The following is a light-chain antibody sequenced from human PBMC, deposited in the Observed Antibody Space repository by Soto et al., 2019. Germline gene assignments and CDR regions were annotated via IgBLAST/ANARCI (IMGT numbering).Light chain of an antibody. V-gene: IGKV3-15*01. Sequence: EIVMTQSPATLSVSPGERATLSCRASQSVSSSLAWYQQKPGQPPRLLIYGASTRATGIPAWCSGSGSGTEFTLTISSLQSEDFAVYYCQQYNNWPRTFGQGTKVDIK. CDR1: QSVSSS. CDR3: QQYNNWPRT. J-gene: IGKJ1*01. CDR2: GAS.